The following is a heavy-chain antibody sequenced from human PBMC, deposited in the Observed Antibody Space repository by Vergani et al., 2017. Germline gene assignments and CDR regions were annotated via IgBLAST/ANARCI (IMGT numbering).Heavy chain of an antibody. Sequence: QVQLVQSGAEVKKPGASVKVSCKASGYTFTSYYMHWVRQAPGQGLEWMGIINPSGGSTIYAQKFQGRVTMTRDTSTSTVYMELSSLRSEDTAVYYCARVLEVIGQAVYYSYGMDVWGKGTTVTASS. CDR3: ARVLEVIGQAVYYSYGMDV. V-gene: IGHV1-46*03. CDR2: INPSGGST. CDR1: GYTFTSYY. D-gene: IGHD3-16*02. J-gene: IGHJ6*04.